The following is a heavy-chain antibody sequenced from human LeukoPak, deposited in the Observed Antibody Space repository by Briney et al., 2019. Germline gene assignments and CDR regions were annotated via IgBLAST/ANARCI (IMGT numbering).Heavy chain of an antibody. V-gene: IGHV3-7*01. CDR1: GLIFSAYS. CDR2: IKQDGSEK. CDR3: VRESRPGGAMGLYHNLDY. J-gene: IGHJ4*02. Sequence: SGGSLRLSCTVSGLIFSAYSLYWVRQAPGKGLEWVANIKQDGSEKYYVDSVKGRFTISRDNTKNLLFLEMNNLRGDDTAIYYCVRESRPGGAMGLYHNLDYWGQGTLVAVSS. D-gene: IGHD1-1*01.